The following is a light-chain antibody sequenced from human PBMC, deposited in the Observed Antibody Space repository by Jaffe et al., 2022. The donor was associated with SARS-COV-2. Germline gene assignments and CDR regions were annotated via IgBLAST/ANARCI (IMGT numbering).Light chain of an antibody. CDR1: SSDVGGYVY. CDR3: SSYTSSGTRV. V-gene: IGLV2-14*03. Sequence: QSALTQPTSVAGSPGQSITISCTGTSSDVGGYVYVSWYQQHPGKVPKLMIYDVSHRPSGVSSRFSGSKSGNTASLTISGLQAEDEADYYCSSYTSSGTRVFGGGTQLTVL. J-gene: IGLJ3*02. CDR2: DVS.